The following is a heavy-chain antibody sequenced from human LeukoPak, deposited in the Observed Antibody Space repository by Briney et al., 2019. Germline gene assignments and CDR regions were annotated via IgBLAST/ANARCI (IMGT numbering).Heavy chain of an antibody. Sequence: GGSLRLSCAASGFTFDDYGISWVRQAPGKGLEWVSSINWNGGSTDYADSVKGRFTISRDNAKNSLYLQMNSLRAEDTAVYYCAIIYLIVGATTFDYWGQGTLVTVSS. J-gene: IGHJ4*02. CDR3: AIIYLIVGATTFDY. D-gene: IGHD1-26*01. CDR1: GFTFDDYG. CDR2: INWNGGST. V-gene: IGHV3-20*04.